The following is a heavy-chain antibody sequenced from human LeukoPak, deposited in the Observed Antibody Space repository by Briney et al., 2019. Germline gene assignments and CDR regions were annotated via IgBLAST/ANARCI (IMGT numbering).Heavy chain of an antibody. Sequence: PGGSLRLSCAASGFTFNTYDMHWVRQTTGKGLEWVAAIGTAGDTYYTGSVKGRFTISRDNAKNSLYLQMNSLRAGDTAVYYCARVRQDWFDPWGQGTLVTVSS. CDR3: ARVRQDWFDP. CDR1: GFTFNTYD. CDR2: IGTAGDT. J-gene: IGHJ5*02. V-gene: IGHV3-13*01.